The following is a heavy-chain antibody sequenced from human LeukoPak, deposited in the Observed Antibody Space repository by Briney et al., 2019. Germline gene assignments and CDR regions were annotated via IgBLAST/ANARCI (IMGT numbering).Heavy chain of an antibody. V-gene: IGHV4-39*07. CDR3: ALYSNYGFDP. D-gene: IGHD4-11*01. Sequence: SETLSLTCTVSGGSISSSSYYWGWIRQPPGKGLESIGSIYYSGSTYYNPSLKSRVTISVDTSKNQFSLKLSSVTAADTAVYYCALYSNYGFDPWGQGTLVTVSS. CDR1: GGSISSSSYY. J-gene: IGHJ5*02. CDR2: IYYSGST.